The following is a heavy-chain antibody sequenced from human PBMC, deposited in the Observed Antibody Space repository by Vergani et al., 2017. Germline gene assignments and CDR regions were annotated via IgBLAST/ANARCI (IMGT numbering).Heavy chain of an antibody. V-gene: IGHV3-48*01. J-gene: IGHJ6*02. CDR1: GFTFSSYS. CDR3: ARDNCSSXSCYDNYYYYGMDV. CDR2: ISSSSSTI. Sequence: EVQLVESGGGLVQPGGSLRLSCAASGFTFSSYSMNWVRQAPGKGLEWVSYISSSSSTIYYADSVKGRFTISRDNAKNSLYLQMNSLRAEDTAVYYCARDNCSSXSCYDNYYYYGMDVWGQGTTVTVSS. D-gene: IGHD2-2*01.